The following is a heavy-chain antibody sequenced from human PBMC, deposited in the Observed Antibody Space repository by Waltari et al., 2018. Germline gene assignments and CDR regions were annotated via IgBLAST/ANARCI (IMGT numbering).Heavy chain of an antibody. CDR2: IKEDGGEK. Sequence: EVQLMESGGGLVQPGGSLRLSCAASGFTFSSHWMTWVHQAPGRGLEWVASIKEDGGEKYEVEAGKGRFTISRDDAKNSLYLRMSSMRVEEAAVYYSARLIGGTLTEDYQWGQGTLVTV. D-gene: IGHD2-2*01. CDR3: ARLIGGTLTEDYQ. V-gene: IGHV3-7*01. CDR1: GFTFSSHW. J-gene: IGHJ1*01.